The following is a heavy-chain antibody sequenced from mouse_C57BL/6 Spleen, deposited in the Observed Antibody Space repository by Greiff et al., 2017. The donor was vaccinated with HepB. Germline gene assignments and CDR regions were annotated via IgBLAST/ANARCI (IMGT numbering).Heavy chain of an antibody. V-gene: IGHV1-62-2*01. Sequence: VQGVEPGAELVKPGASVKLSCKASGYTFTEYTIPWVKQRPGQGLEWIGRFYPGSGSIKYNEKFKDKATLTADKSSSTVYMELSRLTSEDSAVYFCARHEGDYYGDYWGQGTTLTVSS. CDR1: GYTFTEYT. J-gene: IGHJ2*01. CDR2: FYPGSGSI. CDR3: ARHEGDYYGDY.